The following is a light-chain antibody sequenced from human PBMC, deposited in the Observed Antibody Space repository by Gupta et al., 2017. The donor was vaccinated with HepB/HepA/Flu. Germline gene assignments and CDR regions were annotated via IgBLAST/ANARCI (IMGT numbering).Light chain of an antibody. CDR2: DTN. Sequence: QSVLTQPPSESGTPGQRVTISCSGGNSVGSNYVYWYQQLPGTAPRLLIYDTNQRPSGVPDRFSGSKSGTSASLAISGLRSEDEADYYCASWDDSLSGPVFGGGTKLTVL. V-gene: IGLV1-47*01. CDR1: NSVGSNY. J-gene: IGLJ2*01. CDR3: ASWDDSLSGPV.